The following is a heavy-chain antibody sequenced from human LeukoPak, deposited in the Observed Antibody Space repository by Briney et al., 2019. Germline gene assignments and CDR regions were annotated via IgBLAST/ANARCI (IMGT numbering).Heavy chain of an antibody. D-gene: IGHD6-19*01. V-gene: IGHV4-59*05. CDR2: IYYSGST. Sequence: SETLSLTCTVSGGPISSYYWSWIRQPPGKGLEWIGSIYYSGSTYYNPSLKSRVTISVDTSKNQFSLKLSSVTAADTAVYYCARYSSGFDYWGQGTLVTVSS. CDR3: ARYSSGFDY. J-gene: IGHJ4*02. CDR1: GGPISSYY.